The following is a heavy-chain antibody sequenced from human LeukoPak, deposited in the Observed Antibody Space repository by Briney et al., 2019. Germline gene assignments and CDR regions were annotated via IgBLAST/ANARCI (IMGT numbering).Heavy chain of an antibody. D-gene: IGHD3-10*01. Sequence: ASVKVSCKASGYTFNSYGISWVRQAPGQGLEWMGWVSAYNGHTNYAQKFQGRVTMTTDTSTSTASMELRSLRSDDTAVYYCARGMVRGVITNGAYYFDYWGQGTLVTVSS. CDR1: GYTFNSYG. V-gene: IGHV1-18*01. J-gene: IGHJ4*02. CDR3: ARGMVRGVITNGAYYFDY. CDR2: VSAYNGHT.